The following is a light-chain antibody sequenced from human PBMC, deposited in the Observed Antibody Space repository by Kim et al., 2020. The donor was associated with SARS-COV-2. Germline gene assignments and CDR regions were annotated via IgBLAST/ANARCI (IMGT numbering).Light chain of an antibody. V-gene: IGKV1-27*01. CDR1: QAISSS. CDR3: QKCYSAPLT. J-gene: IGKJ4*01. CDR2: AAS. Sequence: SASVGDRVTITCRASQAISSSLAWYQQKPGKVPKLLIYAASTLQSGVPSRFSGSGSWTDFTLTISSLQPEDVATYYCQKCYSAPLTFGGGTKVEI.